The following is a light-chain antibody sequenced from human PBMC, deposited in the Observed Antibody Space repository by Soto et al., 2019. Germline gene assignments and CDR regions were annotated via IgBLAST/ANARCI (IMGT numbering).Light chain of an antibody. CDR2: KAS. CDR3: QQYNSWPLT. J-gene: IGKJ4*01. Sequence: DIQMTQSPSTLSASVGDRVTITCRASQSIRSWLAWYQQKPGKAPRLLIYKASILESGVPSRFSGSGSGTEFTLTISSLQSEDFEVYYCQQYNSWPLTFGGGTKVDIK. CDR1: QSIRSW. V-gene: IGKV1-5*03.